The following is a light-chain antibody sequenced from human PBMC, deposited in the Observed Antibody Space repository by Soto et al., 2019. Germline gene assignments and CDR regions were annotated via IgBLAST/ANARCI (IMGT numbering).Light chain of an antibody. CDR1: QDIGYY. J-gene: IGKJ3*01. CDR3: QYSRPVPL. V-gene: IGKV1-33*01. CDR2: DEF. Sequence: DIQMTQSPSSLSASVGDRVTVTRQSSQDIGYYLNWYQHKPGKAPKLLIYDEFNFETVVPSRFSGGGSGTHFSLTISCQQPAVVVTYYCQYSRPVPLFCPGAKGA.